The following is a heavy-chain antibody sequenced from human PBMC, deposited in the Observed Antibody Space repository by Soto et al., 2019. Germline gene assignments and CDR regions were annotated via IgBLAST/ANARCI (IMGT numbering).Heavy chain of an antibody. V-gene: IGHV1-69*13. Sequence: ASVKVSCKASGGTFSSYAISWVRQAPGQGLEWMGGIIPIFGTANYAQKFQGRVTITADESTSTAYMELSSLRSEDTAVYYCARVQEGYCSSTSCCADRPRSTWFDPWGQGTLVTGSS. CDR2: IIPIFGTA. CDR3: ARVQEGYCSSTSCCADRPRSTWFDP. J-gene: IGHJ5*02. CDR1: GGTFSSYA. D-gene: IGHD2-2*01.